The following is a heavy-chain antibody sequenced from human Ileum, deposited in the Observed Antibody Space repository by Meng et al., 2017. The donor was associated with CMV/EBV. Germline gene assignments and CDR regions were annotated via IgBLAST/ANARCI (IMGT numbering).Heavy chain of an antibody. Sequence: VSTGSGLWWTWVRRSPGKGLEWVGDIYQRVDTTYNPSLKSRVPISADKSKSQFSLDLRSVTAAGTALYYCARVRGGCSRNSCTVDPWGQGILVTVSS. CDR3: ARVRGGCSRNSCTVDP. CDR2: IYQRVDT. CDR1: VSTGSGLW. J-gene: IGHJ5*02. D-gene: IGHD2-2*01. V-gene: IGHV4-4*02.